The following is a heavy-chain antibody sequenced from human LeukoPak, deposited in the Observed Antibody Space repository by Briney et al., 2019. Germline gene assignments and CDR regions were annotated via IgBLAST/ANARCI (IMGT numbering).Heavy chain of an antibody. CDR1: GFIFDDYA. CDR3: AKEGRRSDWSTYYYYMDV. J-gene: IGHJ6*03. Sequence: GGSRRLSCAASGFIFDDYAVHWVRQAPGKGREWVSLLSGDGSSTYYADSVKGRFTISRDNSKNSLYLQMDSLTTEDTALYFCAKEGRRSDWSTYYYYMDVWGKGTTVTVSS. CDR2: LSGDGSST. V-gene: IGHV3-43*02. D-gene: IGHD3-9*01.